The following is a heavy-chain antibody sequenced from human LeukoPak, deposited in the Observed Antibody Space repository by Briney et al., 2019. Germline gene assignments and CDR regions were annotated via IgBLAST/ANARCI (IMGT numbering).Heavy chain of an antibody. D-gene: IGHD6-13*01. CDR1: GFTFDDYA. CDR2: ISWNSGSI. CDR3: AKGPGSSWYKGLYY. Sequence: PGGSLRLSCAASGFTFDDYAMHWVRQAPGKGLEWVSGISWNSGSIGYADSVKGRFTISRDNAKNSLYLQMNSLRAEDTALYYCAKGPGSSWYKGLYYWGQGTLVTVSS. V-gene: IGHV3-9*01. J-gene: IGHJ4*02.